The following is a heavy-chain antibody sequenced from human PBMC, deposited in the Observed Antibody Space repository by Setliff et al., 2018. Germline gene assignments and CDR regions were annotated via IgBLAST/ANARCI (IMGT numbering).Heavy chain of an antibody. CDR3: ARDKADYYDRSGYSGASDV. Sequence: SVKVSCKASGGTFWSSALSWVRQAPGQGLEWMGGIIPMFDTGIYAEKFQGRVTLSADESTSTVYMELTRLRPEDTAIYYCARDKADYYDRSGYSGASDVWGQGTMVTGS. D-gene: IGHD3-22*01. J-gene: IGHJ3*01. CDR1: GGTFWSSA. V-gene: IGHV1-69*13. CDR2: IIPMFDTG.